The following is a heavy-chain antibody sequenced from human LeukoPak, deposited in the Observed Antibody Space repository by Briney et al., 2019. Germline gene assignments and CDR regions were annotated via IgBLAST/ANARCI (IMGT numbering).Heavy chain of an antibody. Sequence: SETLSLTCAVYGGSFSGYYWSWIRQPPGKGLEWIGEINHSGSTNYNPSLKSRVTISVDTSKNQFSLKLSPVTAADTAVYYCAREGTASASSPDPWGQGTLVTVSS. J-gene: IGHJ5*02. CDR2: INHSGST. D-gene: IGHD2-2*01. CDR3: AREGTASASSPDP. V-gene: IGHV4-34*01. CDR1: GGSFSGYY.